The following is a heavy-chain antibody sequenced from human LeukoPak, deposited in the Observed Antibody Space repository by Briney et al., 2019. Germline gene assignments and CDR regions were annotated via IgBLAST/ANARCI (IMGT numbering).Heavy chain of an antibody. D-gene: IGHD4-23*01. J-gene: IGHJ4*02. CDR3: ARDYGGSSPFDY. Sequence: GGSLRLSCAASGFTFSSYNMNWVRQAPGKGLEWVSSISSSSSYIYYADSVKGRFTISRDNAKNSLYLQMNSLRAEDTAVYYCARDYGGSSPFDYWGQGTLVTVSS. CDR2: ISSSSSYI. CDR1: GFTFSSYN. V-gene: IGHV3-21*01.